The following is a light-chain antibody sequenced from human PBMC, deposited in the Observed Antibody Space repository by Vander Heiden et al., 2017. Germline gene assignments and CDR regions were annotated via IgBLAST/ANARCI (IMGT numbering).Light chain of an antibody. Sequence: YEVTQPPSVSVSPGQTARITCSGDKLGNKDVCWYQQKTGQSPGLVLYQDRKRPSGIPGRFSGSNSGNTATLTISGAQAMDEADYYCQAWDSRTVVFGGGTKLTVL. CDR3: QAWDSRTVV. J-gene: IGLJ2*01. V-gene: IGLV3-1*01. CDR1: KLGNKD. CDR2: QDR.